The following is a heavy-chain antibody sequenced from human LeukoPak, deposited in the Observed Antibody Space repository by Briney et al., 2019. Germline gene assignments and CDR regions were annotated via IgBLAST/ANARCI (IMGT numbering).Heavy chain of an antibody. D-gene: IGHD3-3*01. CDR1: GYTLTELS. CDR3: ARADTGPGYDFWSGYRGPKNWFDP. Sequence: GASVKVSCKVSGYTLTELSMHWVRQAPGKGLEWMGGFDPEDGETIYAQKFQGRVTMTEDTSTDTAYMELRSLRSDDTAVYYCARADTGPGYDFWSGYRGPKNWFDPWGQGTLVTVSS. V-gene: IGHV1-24*01. J-gene: IGHJ5*02. CDR2: FDPEDGET.